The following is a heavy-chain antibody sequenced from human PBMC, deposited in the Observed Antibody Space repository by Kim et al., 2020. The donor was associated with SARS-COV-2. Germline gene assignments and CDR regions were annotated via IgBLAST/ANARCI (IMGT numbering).Heavy chain of an antibody. D-gene: IGHD6-6*01. J-gene: IGHJ4*02. Sequence: GGSLRLSCAASGFTFSNYWMHWVRQVPGKGLVWVSRISGDGSATTYADSVWGRFTMSRDNAKNTVYLQMSSLRAEDTGVYVCARGVPNFFDNWGQGTLVTVSS. CDR3: ARGVPNFFDN. V-gene: IGHV3-74*01. CDR2: ISGDGSAT. CDR1: GFTFSNYW.